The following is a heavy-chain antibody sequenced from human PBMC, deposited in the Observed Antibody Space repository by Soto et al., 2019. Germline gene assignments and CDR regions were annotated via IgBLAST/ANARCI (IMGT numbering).Heavy chain of an antibody. CDR2: MYYSGST. CDR3: ARRYYYYGMGV. J-gene: IGHJ6*02. V-gene: IGHV4-61*01. Sequence: QVQLQESGPGLVKPSETLSLTCTVSGGSVSSGSYYWSWIRHPPGKGLEWIGYMYYSGSTNYNPSLKSRVTISVDTSKNQFSLNLSSVTAADTAVYYCARRYYYYGMGVWGQGTTVTVSS. CDR1: GGSVSSGSYY.